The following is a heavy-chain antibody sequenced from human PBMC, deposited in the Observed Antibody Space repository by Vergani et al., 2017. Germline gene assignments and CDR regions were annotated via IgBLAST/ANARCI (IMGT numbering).Heavy chain of an antibody. CDR1: GFTFSACP. J-gene: IGHJ4*02. CDR3: ARRAYDTTPYLQGGYDC. V-gene: IGHV3-23*01. CDR2: ISARYPST. Sequence: EVQLLQSGGGVIQPGGSVRLSCAASGFTFSACPMTWVRQAPGKGLEWVSAISARYPSTYYADSVKGRFTISRDNSKNMLYLQMNSLRAEGTAVYYCARRAYDTTPYLQGGYDCWGQGTLVSVSS. D-gene: IGHD3-22*01.